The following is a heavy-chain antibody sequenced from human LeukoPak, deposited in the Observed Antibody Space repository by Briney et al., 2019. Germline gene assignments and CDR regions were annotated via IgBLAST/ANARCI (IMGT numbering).Heavy chain of an antibody. CDR1: GGSFSGYY. J-gene: IGHJ5*02. V-gene: IGHV4-34*01. D-gene: IGHD6-19*01. Sequence: PSETLSLTCAVYGGSFSGYYWSWIRQPPGKGLEWIGEINQRGSTNYNPSPKSRVTISVDTSKNQFSLKLSSVTAADTAVYYCARRKRTAVAGYNWFDPWGQGTLVTVSS. CDR2: INQRGST. CDR3: ARRKRTAVAGYNWFDP.